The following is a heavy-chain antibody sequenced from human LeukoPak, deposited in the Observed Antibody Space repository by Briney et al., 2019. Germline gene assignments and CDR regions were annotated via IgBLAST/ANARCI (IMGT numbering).Heavy chain of an antibody. J-gene: IGHJ6*02. CDR2: IKQDGSEK. CDR1: GFTFSSYA. Sequence: GGSLRLSCAASGFTFSSYAMSWVRQAPGKGLEWVANIKQDGSEKYYVDSVKGRFTISRDNAKNSLYLQMNSLRAEDTAVYYCAREGNGMDVWGQGTTVTVSS. V-gene: IGHV3-7*01. CDR3: AREGNGMDV.